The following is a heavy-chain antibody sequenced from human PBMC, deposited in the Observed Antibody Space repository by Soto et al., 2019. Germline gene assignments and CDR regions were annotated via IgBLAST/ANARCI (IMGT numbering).Heavy chain of an antibody. D-gene: IGHD3-22*01. V-gene: IGHV3-30-3*01. CDR3: ARGSNYYDSSGYLLGLKYFDY. J-gene: IGHJ4*01. CDR2: ISYDGNNK. CDR1: GFTFSNYA. Sequence: QVQLVESGGGVVQPGRSLRLSCAASGFTFSNYAMHWVRQAPGKGLEWVAVISYDGNNKYYADSVKGRFTISRDNSKNTLYLQMDSLRAEDTAVYFCARGSNYYDSSGYLLGLKYFDYWGHGTLVTVSS.